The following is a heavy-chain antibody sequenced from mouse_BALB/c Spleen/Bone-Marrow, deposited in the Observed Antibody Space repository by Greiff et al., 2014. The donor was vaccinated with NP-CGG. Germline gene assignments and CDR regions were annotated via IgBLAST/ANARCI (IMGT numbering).Heavy chain of an antibody. CDR1: GFNIKDTY. CDR2: IDPANGNT. J-gene: IGHJ4*01. CDR3: ARYYYYAMDY. Sequence: EVMLVESGAELVKPGASVKLSCTASGFNIKDTYIHWVKQRPEQGLEWIGRIDPANGNTKYDPKFQGKATITADTSSNTAYLQLSSLTSEDTAVYYCARYYYYAMDYWGQGTSVTVSS. V-gene: IGHV14-3*02.